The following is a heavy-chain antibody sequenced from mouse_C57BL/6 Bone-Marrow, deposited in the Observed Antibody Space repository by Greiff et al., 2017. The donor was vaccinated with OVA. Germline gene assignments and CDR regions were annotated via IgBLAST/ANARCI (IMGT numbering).Heavy chain of an antibody. CDR1: GFTFTAYY. V-gene: IGHV7-3*01. Sequence: EVKLMESGGGLVQPGGSLSLSCAASGFTFTAYYMSWVRQPPGKALEWLGFIRNKANGYTTEYSASVKGRFTISRDNSQSILYLQMNALRAEDSATYYCARYHWYYFDYWGQGTTLTVSS. CDR3: ARYHWYYFDY. CDR2: IRNKANGYTT. J-gene: IGHJ2*01. D-gene: IGHD4-1*01.